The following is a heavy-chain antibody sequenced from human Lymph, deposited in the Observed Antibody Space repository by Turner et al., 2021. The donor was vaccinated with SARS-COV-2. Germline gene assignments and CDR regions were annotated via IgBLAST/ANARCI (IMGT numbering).Heavy chain of an antibody. CDR1: GYTFTSYD. D-gene: IGHD1-26*01. CDR3: ARGRYSGGGMDV. J-gene: IGHJ6*02. Sequence: QVQLVQSGAEVKKPGASVKVSCKAPGYTFTSYDINWVRQATGQGLEWIGCMNPNSGNTGYAQKFQGRVTMTRNTSISTAYMELSSLRSEDTAVYYCARGRYSGGGMDVWGQGTTVTVSS. CDR2: MNPNSGNT. V-gene: IGHV1-8*02.